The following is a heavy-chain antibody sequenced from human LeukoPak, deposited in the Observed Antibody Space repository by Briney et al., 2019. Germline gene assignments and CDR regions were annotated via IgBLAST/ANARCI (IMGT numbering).Heavy chain of an antibody. J-gene: IGHJ4*02. Sequence: ASVKVSCKVSGYTLTELSMHWVRPAPGKGLEWMGGFDPEDGETIYAQKFQGRVTMTEDTSTDTAYMELSSLRSEDTAVYYCATGIAVAGGYYFDYWGQGTLVTVSS. CDR3: ATGIAVAGGYYFDY. CDR2: FDPEDGET. CDR1: GYTLTELS. V-gene: IGHV1-24*01. D-gene: IGHD6-19*01.